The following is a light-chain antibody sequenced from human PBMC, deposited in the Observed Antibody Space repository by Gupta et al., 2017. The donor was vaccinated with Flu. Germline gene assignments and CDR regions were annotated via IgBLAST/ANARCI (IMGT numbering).Light chain of an antibody. CDR2: KIS. CDR3: MQATEWPPVT. CDR1: QSPIHGDGNTN. J-gene: IGKJ3*01. Sequence: CRTSQSPIHGDGNTNLKWFQQRPGQSPSRLIYKISIRDSGFPDRFSGSGSGTNFTLTISRVEVEDVAIYYYMQATEWPPVTLGPGTKVDIK. V-gene: IGKV2-30*02.